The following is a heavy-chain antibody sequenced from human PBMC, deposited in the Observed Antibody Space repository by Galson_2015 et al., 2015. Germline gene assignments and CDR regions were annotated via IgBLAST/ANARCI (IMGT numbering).Heavy chain of an antibody. D-gene: IGHD3-16*01. V-gene: IGHV5-51*01. CDR2: IYPGDSDT. CDR3: ARHESEYVWGRDYYYYYGMDV. CDR1: GYSFTSYW. Sequence: QSGAAVQQPGESLTISCKGSGYSFTSYWIGWVRQMPGKGLEWMGIIYPGDSDTRYSPSFQGQVTISADKSISPAYLQWSSLKASDTAMYYCARHESEYVWGRDYYYYYGMDVWGQGTTVTVSS. J-gene: IGHJ6*02.